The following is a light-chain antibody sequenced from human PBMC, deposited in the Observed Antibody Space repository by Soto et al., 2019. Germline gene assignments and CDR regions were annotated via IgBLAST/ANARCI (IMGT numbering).Light chain of an antibody. CDR2: AAS. V-gene: IGKV1-8*01. CDR3: QQYYSYPRT. Sequence: TQSPSSLSASTGDRVTITCRASQGISSYLAWYQQKPGKAPKLLIYAASTLQSGVPSRFSGSGSGTDFTPTISCLRSEDFATYYCQQYYSYPRTFGQGTKVDIK. J-gene: IGKJ1*01. CDR1: QGISSY.